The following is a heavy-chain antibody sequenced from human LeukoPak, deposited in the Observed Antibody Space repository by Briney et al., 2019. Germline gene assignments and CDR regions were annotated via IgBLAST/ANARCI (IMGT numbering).Heavy chain of an antibody. CDR1: GFTFSSYW. CDR3: ARANGWSIDY. J-gene: IGHJ4*02. V-gene: IGHV3-74*01. CDR2: INSDGSST. D-gene: IGHD6-19*01. Sequence: GGSLRLSCAASGFTFSSYWMHWVRQAPGKGLVWVSRINSDGSSTFYADSVKGRFTISRDNAKNTVYLQMNSLRAEDTGVYYGARANGWSIDYWGQGTLVTVSS.